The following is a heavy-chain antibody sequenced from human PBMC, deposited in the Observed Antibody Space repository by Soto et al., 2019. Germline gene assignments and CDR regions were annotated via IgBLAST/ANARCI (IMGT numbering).Heavy chain of an antibody. CDR3: ARIDDDMDV. CDR2: ISYDGSNK. CDR1: GFTFSSYA. J-gene: IGHJ6*02. Sequence: QVQLVESGGGVVQPGRSLRLSCAASGFTFSSYAMHWVRQAPGKGLEWVAVISYDGSNKYYADSVKGRFTISRDNSKNTLYLQMNSLRAEDTAVYYCARIDDDMDVWGQGTTVTVSS. V-gene: IGHV3-30-3*01.